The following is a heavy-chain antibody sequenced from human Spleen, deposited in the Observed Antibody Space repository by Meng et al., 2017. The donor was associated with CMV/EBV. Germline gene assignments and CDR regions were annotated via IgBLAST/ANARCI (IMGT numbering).Heavy chain of an antibody. CDR1: GFTLSTYE. CDR3: ARDLHCSSTSCSLGAFDI. Sequence: GESLKISCAASGFTLSTYEMNWVRQAPGKGLEWVSYISSSGVTIYYADSVKGRFTISRDNAKNSLYLQMNSLRAEDTAVYYCARDLHCSSTSCSLGAFDIWGQGTMVTVSS. V-gene: IGHV3-48*03. D-gene: IGHD2-2*01. J-gene: IGHJ3*02. CDR2: ISSSGVTI.